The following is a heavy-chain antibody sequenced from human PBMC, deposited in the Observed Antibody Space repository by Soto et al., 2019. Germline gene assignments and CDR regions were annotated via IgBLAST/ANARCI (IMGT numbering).Heavy chain of an antibody. V-gene: IGHV3-7*05. Sequence: EVQLVESGGGLVQPGGSLRLSCAASVFSLSSYWMSWVRQAPAKGLEWVANIKQDGSEKYYVDSVKGRFTISRDTAKSSLYLQMNSLRAEDTAVYSCAREYGSSYSPRYYGMDVWGQGTTVTVSS. D-gene: IGHD6-13*01. CDR3: AREYGSSYSPRYYGMDV. J-gene: IGHJ6*02. CDR1: VFSLSSYW. CDR2: IKQDGSEK.